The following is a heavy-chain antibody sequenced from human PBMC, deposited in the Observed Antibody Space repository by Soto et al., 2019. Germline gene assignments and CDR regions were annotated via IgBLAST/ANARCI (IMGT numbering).Heavy chain of an antibody. CDR3: ARQNALNYDVRGYYDHYFDY. D-gene: IGHD3-22*01. J-gene: IGHJ4*02. CDR2: IYPGDSDT. CDR1: GYSFTSYW. Sequence: HGESLKISCKGSGYSFTSYWIGWVRQMPGKGMEWMGIIYPGDSDTRYSPSFQGQGTISVDKSFSTAYLQWSSLRASDTAMYYCARQNALNYDVRGYYDHYFDYLGQVPLVIFSS. V-gene: IGHV5-51*01.